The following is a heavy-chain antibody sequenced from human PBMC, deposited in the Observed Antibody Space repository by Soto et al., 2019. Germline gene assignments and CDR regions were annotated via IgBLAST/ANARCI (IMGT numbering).Heavy chain of an antibody. D-gene: IGHD2-15*01. CDR2: INAGNGNT. V-gene: IGHV1-3*05. CDR1: GYTFTSYA. Sequence: QVQLVQSGAEEKKPGASVKVSCKASGYTFTSYAMHWVRQAPGQRLEWMGWINAGNGNTKYSQKFQGRVTITRDTSASTAYMELSSLRSEDTAVYYCARDSGTDRVGAAYFDYWGQGTLVTVSS. CDR3: ARDSGTDRVGAAYFDY. J-gene: IGHJ4*02.